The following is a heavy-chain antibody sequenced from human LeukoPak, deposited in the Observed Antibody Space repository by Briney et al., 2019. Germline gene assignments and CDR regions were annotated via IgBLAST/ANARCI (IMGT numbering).Heavy chain of an antibody. D-gene: IGHD5/OR15-5a*01. V-gene: IGHV3-23*01. Sequence: GGSLRLSCAASGFTFSSHWMSWVRQAPGKGLEWVSAISGRDGSTYYADSVKGRFTISRDNSKNTLYLQMNSLRAEDTAVYYCAKGNLRGPPPNIDYWGQGTLVTVSS. CDR3: AKGNLRGPPPNIDY. CDR2: ISGRDGST. J-gene: IGHJ4*02. CDR1: GFTFSSHW.